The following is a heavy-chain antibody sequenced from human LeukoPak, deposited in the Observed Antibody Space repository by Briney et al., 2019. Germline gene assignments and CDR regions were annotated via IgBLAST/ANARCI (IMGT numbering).Heavy chain of an antibody. J-gene: IGHJ4*02. CDR2: MNPNSGNT. V-gene: IGHV1-8*01. CDR1: GYTFTSYD. Sequence: VASVKVSCKASGYTFTSYDINWVRQATGQGLEWMGWMNPNSGNTGYAQKFQGRVTMTRNTSISTAYMELRSLRSDDTAVYYCARDYGSSGIDYWGQGTLVTVSS. CDR3: ARDYGSSGIDY. D-gene: IGHD1-26*01.